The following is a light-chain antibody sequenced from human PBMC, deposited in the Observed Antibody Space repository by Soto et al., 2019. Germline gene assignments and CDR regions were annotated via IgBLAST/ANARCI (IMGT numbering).Light chain of an antibody. CDR2: EVN. Sequence: QSVLTQPASVSGAPGQSITISCTGTSRDVGGYNDVYWYQHHPGKAPKLVIYEVNNRPSGISDRFSGSKSGNSASLAITGLQAEDEADYYCPSYTSSHTLVFGGGTKVTVL. CDR1: SRDVGGYND. CDR3: PSYTSSHTLV. V-gene: IGLV2-14*01. J-gene: IGLJ3*02.